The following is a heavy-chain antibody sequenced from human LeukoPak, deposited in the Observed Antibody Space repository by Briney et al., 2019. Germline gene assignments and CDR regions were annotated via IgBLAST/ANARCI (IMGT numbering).Heavy chain of an antibody. CDR2: VLYSGST. D-gene: IGHD3-16*01. J-gene: IGHJ5*02. CDR3: ARHTIDTTLGGVPDYFDA. V-gene: IGHV4-39*07. Sequence: SETLSLTCTVSGVSISSGHYYWAWIRQPPGRGLQCIASVLYSGSTYYDPSFNGRVTLSVDTSKNQFSLRLSSVTAADTAIYYCARHTIDTTLGGVPDYFDAWGQGTPATVSS. CDR1: GVSISSGHYY.